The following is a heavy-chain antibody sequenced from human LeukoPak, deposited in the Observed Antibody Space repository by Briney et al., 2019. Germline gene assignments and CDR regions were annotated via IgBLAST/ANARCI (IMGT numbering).Heavy chain of an antibody. Sequence: ASVKVSCKASGYAFTAFYIHWVRQAPGQGLEWMGRLNPNSGGTILAQKFQGRVTITRDTSISTAYMELSRLRSDDTAMYYCARGERKNSRWDMSWGQGTLVTVSS. V-gene: IGHV1-2*06. CDR3: ARGERKNSRWDMS. CDR1: GYAFTAFY. J-gene: IGHJ4*02. CDR2: LNPNSGGT. D-gene: IGHD2/OR15-2a*01.